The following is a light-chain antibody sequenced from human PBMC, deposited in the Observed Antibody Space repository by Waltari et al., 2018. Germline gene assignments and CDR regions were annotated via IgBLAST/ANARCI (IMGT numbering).Light chain of an antibody. CDR1: QSVLYSSDNRKY. CDR3: QQYYSTPYT. V-gene: IGKV4-1*01. J-gene: IGKJ2*01. Sequence: DIVMTQSPDSLAVSRGERTSIHCKASQSVLYSSDNRKYLAWYRQKPGQPPNLLIYWASTRESGVPGRFSGSGSGTDFTLTISSLQAEDVAVYYCQQYYSTPYTFGQGTKLEIK. CDR2: WAS.